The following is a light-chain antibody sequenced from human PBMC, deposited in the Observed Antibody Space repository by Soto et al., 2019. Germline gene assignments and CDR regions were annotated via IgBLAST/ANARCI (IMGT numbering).Light chain of an antibody. V-gene: IGLV2-14*01. CDR1: SGDIGSYNR. Sequence: QSALTQPASVSGSPGQSITISCTGTSGDIGSYNRVSWYQQHPGKAPKHIIYEVTDRPSGVSNRVSGSKSGNTASLTISGLQAEDEAEYYCSSYTNINTRACVFGTGTKLTVL. J-gene: IGLJ1*01. CDR3: SSYTNINTRACV. CDR2: EVT.